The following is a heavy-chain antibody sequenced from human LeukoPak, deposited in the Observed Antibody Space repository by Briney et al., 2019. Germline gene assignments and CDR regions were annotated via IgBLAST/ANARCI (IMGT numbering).Heavy chain of an antibody. J-gene: IGHJ6*02. V-gene: IGHV4-39*01. CDR3: ARHRRGITMVRGVWYYYYGMDV. D-gene: IGHD3-10*01. CDR2: IYYSGST. Sequence: SETLSLTCTVSGGSISSSSYYWGWIRQPPGKGLEWIGSIYYSGSTYYNPSLKSRVTISVDTSKNQFSLKLSSVTAADTAVYYCARHRRGITMVRGVWYYYYGMDVWGQGTTVTVSS. CDR1: GGSISSSSYY.